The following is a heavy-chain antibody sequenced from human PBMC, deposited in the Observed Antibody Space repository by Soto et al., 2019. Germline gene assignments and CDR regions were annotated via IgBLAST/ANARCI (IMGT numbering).Heavy chain of an antibody. J-gene: IGHJ6*03. CDR3: ARDRYGSGSGYYYYYMDV. Sequence: GGSLRLSCAASGFTFSSYGMHWVRQAPGKGLEWVAVIWYDGSNKYYADSVKGRFTISRDNSKSTLYLQMNSLRAEDTAVYYCARDRYGSGSGYYYYYMDVWGKGTTVTSP. CDR1: GFTFSSYG. V-gene: IGHV3-33*01. D-gene: IGHD3-10*01. CDR2: IWYDGSNK.